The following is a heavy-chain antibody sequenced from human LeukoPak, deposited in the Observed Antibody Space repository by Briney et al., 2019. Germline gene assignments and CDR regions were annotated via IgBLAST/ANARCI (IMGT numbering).Heavy chain of an antibody. V-gene: IGHV4-61*01. CDR3: ARSTGYYYPMDV. Sequence: ASETLSLTCTVSGGSVSSGSYYWSGIRQPPGKGLEWIGYIYYSGSTNYNPSLKSRVTMSVDTSKNQFSLKLSSVTAADTAVYYCARSTGYYYPMDVWGQGTTVTVSS. CDR2: IYYSGST. CDR1: GGSVSSGSYY. D-gene: IGHD5/OR15-5a*01. J-gene: IGHJ6*02.